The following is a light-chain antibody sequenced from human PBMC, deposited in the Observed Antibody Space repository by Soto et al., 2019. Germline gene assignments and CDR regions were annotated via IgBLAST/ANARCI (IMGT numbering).Light chain of an antibody. V-gene: IGKV3-11*01. CDR3: QQYNNWPRT. CDR2: DAS. J-gene: IGKJ1*01. Sequence: EIVLTQYPATLSLSPGERSTLSCRASQSVSSYLAWYQQKPGQAPRLLIYDASNRATGIPARFSGSGSGTDFTLTISSLEPEDFAVYYCQQYNNWPRTFGQGGKVDI. CDR1: QSVSSY.